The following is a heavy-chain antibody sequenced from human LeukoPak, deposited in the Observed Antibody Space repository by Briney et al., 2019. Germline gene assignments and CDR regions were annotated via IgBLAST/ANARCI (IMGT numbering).Heavy chain of an antibody. Sequence: GGSLRLSCAASGFTFGNYDMAWVRQAPGKGLEWVSSISGSGSGTYYADSVKGRFTISRDNAKNSLYLQMNSLRAEDTAVYYCAREERYLGDYWGQGTLVTVSS. V-gene: IGHV3-23*01. CDR3: AREERYLGDY. CDR2: ISGSGSGT. J-gene: IGHJ4*02. CDR1: GFTFGNYD. D-gene: IGHD5-24*01.